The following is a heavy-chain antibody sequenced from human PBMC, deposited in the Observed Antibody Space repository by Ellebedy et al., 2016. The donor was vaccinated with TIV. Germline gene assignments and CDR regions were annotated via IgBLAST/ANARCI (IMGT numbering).Heavy chain of an antibody. Sequence: GESLKISCAASGFTFSSYAMSWVRQAPGKGLEWVSSISGSGGSTYYADSVKGRFTISRDNAKNSLYLQMNSLRPEDTALYYCAKDKGRADDCWRGRFSQHYYYGMDVWGQGTTVTVSS. V-gene: IGHV3-23*01. D-gene: IGHD3-3*01. J-gene: IGHJ6*02. CDR3: AKDKGRADDCWRGRFSQHYYYGMDV. CDR2: ISGSGGST. CDR1: GFTFSSYA.